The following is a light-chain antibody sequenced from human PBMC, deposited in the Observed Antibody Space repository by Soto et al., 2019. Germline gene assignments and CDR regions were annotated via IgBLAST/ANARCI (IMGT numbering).Light chain of an antibody. V-gene: IGLV2-11*01. Sequence: QSALTQPRSVSGSPGQSVTISCTGTSSHVGGYKYVSWYQQHPGKAPKLMIYDVTQRPSGVPYRFSGSKSGNTASLSISGFQAEDESDYYCWSYAGSFVVFGGGTKLTVL. CDR2: DVT. CDR1: SSHVGGYKY. J-gene: IGLJ2*01. CDR3: WSYAGSFVV.